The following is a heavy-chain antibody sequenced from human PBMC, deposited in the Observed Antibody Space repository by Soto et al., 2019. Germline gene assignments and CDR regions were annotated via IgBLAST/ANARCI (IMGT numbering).Heavy chain of an antibody. CDR1: GFTFSSYE. J-gene: IGHJ3*02. CDR2: ISSSGSTI. Sequence: EVQLVESGGGLVQPGGSLRLSCAASGFTFSSYEMNWVRQAPGKGLEWVSYISSSGSTIYYADSVKGRFTISRDNAKNSLYLQMNSLRAEDTAVYYCASRDRYFTHCSSTSCYTKDAFDIWGQGTMVTVSS. CDR3: ASRDRYFTHCSSTSCYTKDAFDI. V-gene: IGHV3-48*03. D-gene: IGHD2-2*02.